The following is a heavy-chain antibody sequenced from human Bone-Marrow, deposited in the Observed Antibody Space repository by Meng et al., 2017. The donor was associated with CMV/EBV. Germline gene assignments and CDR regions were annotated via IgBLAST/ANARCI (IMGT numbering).Heavy chain of an antibody. D-gene: IGHD2-2*01. J-gene: IGHJ4*02. V-gene: IGHV4-4*02. Sequence: LRLSCAVSGGSISSSNWLSWVRQPPGKGLEWIGEIYHSGSTNYNPSLKSRVTISVDKSKNQFSLKLSSVTAADTAVYYCAREGPRGYCSSTSCYGVDYFDYWGQGTLVAVSS. CDR2: IYHSGST. CDR3: AREGPRGYCSSTSCYGVDYFDY. CDR1: GGSISSSNW.